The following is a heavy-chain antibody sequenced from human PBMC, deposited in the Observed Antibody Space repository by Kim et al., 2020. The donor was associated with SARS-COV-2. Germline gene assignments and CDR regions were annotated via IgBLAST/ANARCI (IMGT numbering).Heavy chain of an antibody. V-gene: IGHV3-7*03. Sequence: GGSLRLSCAVSGFTFSSYWMSWVRQAPGKGLEWVANINQDGSERYYVGSVEGRFSVSRDNAKNSLFLQMNSLRAEDTAAYFCARGHYGVDVWGQGTTVTVSS. CDR2: INQDGSER. J-gene: IGHJ6*02. CDR3: ARGHYGVDV. CDR1: GFTFSSYW.